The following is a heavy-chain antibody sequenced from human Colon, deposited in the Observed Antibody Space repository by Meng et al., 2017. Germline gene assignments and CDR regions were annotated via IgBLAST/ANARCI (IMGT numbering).Heavy chain of an antibody. CDR1: GGSVSSAGYQ. Sequence: QLLPQERGRGLVRPSETLSPICPGSGGSVSSAGYQWSWIRQPPGKGLEWIGYASTNYNPSLKSRVTISVDTSKNQFSLRLTSVTAADTAVYYCARDHMGSLDYWGQGILVTVSS. J-gene: IGHJ4*02. V-gene: IGHV4-61*08. D-gene: IGHD1-26*01. CDR2: AST. CDR3: ARDHMGSLDY.